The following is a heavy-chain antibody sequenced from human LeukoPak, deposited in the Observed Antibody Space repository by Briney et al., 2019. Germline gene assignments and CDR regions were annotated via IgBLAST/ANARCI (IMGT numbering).Heavy chain of an antibody. CDR2: ISPDGSAE. CDR3: ANQAYSQFDY. J-gene: IGHJ4*02. D-gene: IGHD4-11*01. Sequence: GGSLRLSCVASGFAFSSYWMSWVRQAPGKGLELVANISPDGSAEDYVDSVRGRFAISRDNTKRSLYLQMNSLSPEDTAVYYCANQAYSQFDYWGQGTLVSVSS. V-gene: IGHV3-7*01. CDR1: GFAFSSYW.